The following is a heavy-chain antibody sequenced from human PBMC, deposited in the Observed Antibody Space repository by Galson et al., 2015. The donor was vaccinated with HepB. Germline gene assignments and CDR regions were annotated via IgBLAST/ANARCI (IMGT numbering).Heavy chain of an antibody. D-gene: IGHD4-17*01. V-gene: IGHV3-33*01. Sequence: SLRLSCAASGFTFSRYGIHWVRQVPGKGLEWVAVIWNDGNNKYYADSVKGRFTISRDNSKNMLYLQMNSPRAEDTAVYFCAREMTTVTTGRAFDIWGQGTMVTVS. CDR3: AREMTTVTTGRAFDI. CDR1: GFTFSRYG. CDR2: IWNDGNNK. J-gene: IGHJ3*02.